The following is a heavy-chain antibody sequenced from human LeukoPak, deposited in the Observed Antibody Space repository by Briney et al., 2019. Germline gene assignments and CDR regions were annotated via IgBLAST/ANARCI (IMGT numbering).Heavy chain of an antibody. Sequence: PGGSLRLSCAASGFTFSSYGMRWVRQAPGKGLEWVAVIWYDGSNKYYADSVKGRFTISRDNSKNTLYLQMNSLRAEDTAVYYCARGFASSSWYSNDFDYWGQGTLVTVSS. J-gene: IGHJ4*02. CDR2: IWYDGSNK. V-gene: IGHV3-33*01. D-gene: IGHD6-13*01. CDR1: GFTFSSYG. CDR3: ARGFASSSWYSNDFDY.